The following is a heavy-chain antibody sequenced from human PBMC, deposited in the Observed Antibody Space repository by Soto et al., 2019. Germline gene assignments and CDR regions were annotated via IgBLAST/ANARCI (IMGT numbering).Heavy chain of an antibody. CDR1: GFTFSSHS. CDR3: AKDLMIVTGNALDM. J-gene: IGHJ3*02. CDR2: ISSNGDYT. Sequence: PGGSLRLSCAASGFTFSSHSMHWVRQAPGKGLEYVSAISSNGDYTYYANSVKGRFTISRDNSKNTLYLQMDSLRAEDMAVYYCAKDLMIVTGNALDMWGRGTMVTVSS. V-gene: IGHV3-64*01. D-gene: IGHD3-22*01.